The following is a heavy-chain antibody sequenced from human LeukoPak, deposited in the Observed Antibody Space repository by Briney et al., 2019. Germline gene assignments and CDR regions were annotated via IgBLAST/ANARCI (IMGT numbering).Heavy chain of an antibody. V-gene: IGHV1-8*01. CDR2: MNPNSGNT. CDR1: GYTFTSYD. Sequence: ASVKVSCKASGYTFTSYDINWVRQATGQGLEWMGWMNPNSGNTGYAQKFQGRVTMTRNTSISTAYMELSSLRSEDTAVYYCARAHRLCSSTSCYLVPVDYGGQGTRVTVTS. J-gene: IGHJ4*02. CDR3: ARAHRLCSSTSCYLVPVDY. D-gene: IGHD2-2*01.